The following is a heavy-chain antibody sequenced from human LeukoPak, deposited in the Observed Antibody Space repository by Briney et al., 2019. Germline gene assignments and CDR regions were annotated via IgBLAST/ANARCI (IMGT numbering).Heavy chain of an antibody. J-gene: IGHJ6*03. Sequence: PSETLSLTCTVSGGSISSYYWSWIRQPPGKGLEWIGYIYYSGSTNYNPSLKSRVTISVDTSKNQFSLKLSSVTAADTAVYYCARALTCSGGSCYPNYYYYMDVWGKGTTVTISS. CDR1: GGSISSYY. V-gene: IGHV4-59*01. D-gene: IGHD2-15*01. CDR3: ARALTCSGGSCYPNYYYYMDV. CDR2: IYYSGST.